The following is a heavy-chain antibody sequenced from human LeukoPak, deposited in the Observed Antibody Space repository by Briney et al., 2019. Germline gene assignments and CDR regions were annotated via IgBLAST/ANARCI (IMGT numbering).Heavy chain of an antibody. CDR3: ARDGGLRYFDWHREEYYYYMDV. Sequence: GASVKVSCKASGGTFSSYAISWVRQAPGQGLEWMGGIIPIFGTANYAQKFQGGVTITTDESTSTAYMELSSLRSEDTAVYYCARDGGLRYFDWHREEYYYYMDVWGKGTTVTVSS. V-gene: IGHV1-69*05. J-gene: IGHJ6*03. CDR2: IIPIFGTA. CDR1: GGTFSSYA. D-gene: IGHD3-9*01.